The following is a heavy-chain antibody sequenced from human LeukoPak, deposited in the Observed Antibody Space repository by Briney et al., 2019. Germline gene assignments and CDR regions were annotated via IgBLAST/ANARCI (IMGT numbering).Heavy chain of an antibody. V-gene: IGHV4-59*12. CDR3: ARGYSYGYFDY. D-gene: IGHD5-18*01. Sequence: PSETLSLTCSVSGGSISSYYWSWIRQPPGKGLEWIGYIYYSGSTNYNPSLKSRVIISVDTSKNQFSLKLSSVTAADTAVYYCARGYSYGYFDYWGQGTLVTVSS. CDR1: GGSISSYY. J-gene: IGHJ4*02. CDR2: IYYSGST.